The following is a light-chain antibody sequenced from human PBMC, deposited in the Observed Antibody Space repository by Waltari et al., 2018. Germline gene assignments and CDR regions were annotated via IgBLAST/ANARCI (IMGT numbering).Light chain of an antibody. Sequence: IEMTQSTSTLSPSVGERVTITCRASQSIGSSLAWYQQKPGKAHKVVIYEASSLESGVPSRFSGSGSGTEFTLTLSSLQPDDFATYYCQQCNSYLLTFGGGTKVEIK. J-gene: IGKJ4*01. CDR3: QQCNSYLLT. CDR1: QSIGSS. CDR2: EAS. V-gene: IGKV1-5*03.